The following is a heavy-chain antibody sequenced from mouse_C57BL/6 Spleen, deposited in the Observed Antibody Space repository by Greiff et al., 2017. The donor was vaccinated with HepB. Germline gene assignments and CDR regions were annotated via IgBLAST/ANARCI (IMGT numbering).Heavy chain of an antibody. V-gene: IGHV1-26*01. Sequence: EVQLQQSGPELVKPGASVKISCKASGYTFTDYYMNWVKQSHGKSLEWIGDINPNNGGTSYNQKFKGKATLTVDKSSSTAYMELRSLTSEDSAVYYCARLLRGAMDYGGQGTSVTVSS. CDR3: ARLLRGAMDY. CDR1: GYTFTDYY. CDR2: INPNNGGT. J-gene: IGHJ4*01. D-gene: IGHD1-1*01.